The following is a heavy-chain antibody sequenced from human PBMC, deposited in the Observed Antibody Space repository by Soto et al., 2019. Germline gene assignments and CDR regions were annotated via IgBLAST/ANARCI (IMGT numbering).Heavy chain of an antibody. Sequence: GGSLRLSCAASGFTFSSYAMTWVRQAPGKGLEWVSTISGSGGSTYYPDSVKGRFTISRDISKNTLYLQMNSLRAEDTALYSCAIAARSSGVLDYWGQGTLVTVSS. J-gene: IGHJ4*02. CDR3: AIAARSSGVLDY. V-gene: IGHV3-23*01. CDR1: GFTFSSYA. CDR2: ISGSGGST.